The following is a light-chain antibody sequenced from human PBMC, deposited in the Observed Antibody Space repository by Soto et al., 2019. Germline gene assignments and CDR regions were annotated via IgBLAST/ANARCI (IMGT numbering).Light chain of an antibody. J-gene: IGLJ1*01. CDR3: ISYTSSSLYV. Sequence: QSVLTQPASVSGSPGQSITISCTGTSRDVGGYNYVSWYQQHPGKAPELMIHDVSNRPSGVSNRFSGSKSGNTASLTISGLQAEDEAEYYCISYTSSSLYVFGTGPKVTV. V-gene: IGLV2-14*01. CDR1: SRDVGGYNY. CDR2: DVS.